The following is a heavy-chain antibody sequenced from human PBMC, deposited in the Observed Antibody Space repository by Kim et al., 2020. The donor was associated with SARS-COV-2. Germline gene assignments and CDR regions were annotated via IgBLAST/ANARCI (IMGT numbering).Heavy chain of an antibody. CDR3: ARQTYSYGYGGQKGRYYYYGMDV. V-gene: IGHV4-39*01. Sequence: SETLSLTCTVSGGSISSSSYYWGWIRQPPGKGLEWIGSIYYSGSTYYNPSLKSRVTISVDTSKNQFSLKLSSVTAADTAVYYCARQTYSYGYGGQKGRYYYYGMDVWGQGTTVTVSS. D-gene: IGHD5-18*01. CDR1: GGSISSSSYY. CDR2: IYYSGST. J-gene: IGHJ6*02.